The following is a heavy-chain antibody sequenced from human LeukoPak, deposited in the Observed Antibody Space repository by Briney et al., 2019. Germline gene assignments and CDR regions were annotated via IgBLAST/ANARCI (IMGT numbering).Heavy chain of an antibody. Sequence: ASVKVSCKASGYTFTGYYMHWVRQAPGQGLEWMGWINPNSGGTNYAQKFQGRVTMTRDTSISTAYMELSRLRSEDTAVYYCARDPSTVTTLYNWFDPWGQGTLVTVSS. J-gene: IGHJ5*02. CDR1: GYTFTGYY. CDR2: INPNSGGT. D-gene: IGHD4-17*01. V-gene: IGHV1-2*02. CDR3: ARDPSTVTTLYNWFDP.